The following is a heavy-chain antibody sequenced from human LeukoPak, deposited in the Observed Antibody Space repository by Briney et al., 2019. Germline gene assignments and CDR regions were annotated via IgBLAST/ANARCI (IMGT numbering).Heavy chain of an antibody. D-gene: IGHD6-19*01. J-gene: IGHJ4*02. CDR2: IYYSGST. CDR1: GGSISSYY. Sequence: PSETLSLTCTVSGGSISSYYWSWIRQPPGKGLEWIGYIYYSGSTNYNPSLKSRVTISVDTSKNQFSLKLSPVTAADTAVYYCARGNSIAVAGNYWGQGTLVTVSS. V-gene: IGHV4-59*01. CDR3: ARGNSIAVAGNY.